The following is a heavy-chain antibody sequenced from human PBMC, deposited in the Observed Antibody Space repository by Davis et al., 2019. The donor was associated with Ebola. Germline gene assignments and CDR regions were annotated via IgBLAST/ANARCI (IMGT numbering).Heavy chain of an antibody. Sequence: ASVKVSCKASGYTFSSYDIHWVRQATGQGLEWMGWMSPNSGDTAYAQKFQGRLTVIRNTSISTTYMELSSLRSEDTAVYYCARQPYGSGDIFYYYAMDVWGQGTTVTVSS. CDR3: ARQPYGSGDIFYYYAMDV. V-gene: IGHV1-8*01. D-gene: IGHD3-10*01. CDR1: GYTFSSYD. CDR2: MSPNSGDT. J-gene: IGHJ6*02.